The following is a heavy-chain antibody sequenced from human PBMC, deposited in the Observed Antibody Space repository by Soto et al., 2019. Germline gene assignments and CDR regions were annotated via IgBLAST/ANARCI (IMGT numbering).Heavy chain of an antibody. CDR1: GGSFSGYF. V-gene: IGHV4-34*01. D-gene: IGHD3-3*02. CDR2: INHSGST. Sequence: QVQLQQWGAGLLKPSETLSLTCAVYGGSFSGYFWSWIRQPPGKGLEWMGEINHSGSTKYNPSLKSRVTISLDTSKNQFSLKVYSVTAADTAVYYCARDISGYYYGMDVWGQGTTVTVS. CDR3: ARDISGYYYGMDV. J-gene: IGHJ6*02.